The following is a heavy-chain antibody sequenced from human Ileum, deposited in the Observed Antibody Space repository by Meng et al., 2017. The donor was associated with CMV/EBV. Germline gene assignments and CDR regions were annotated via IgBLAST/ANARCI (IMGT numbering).Heavy chain of an antibody. D-gene: IGHD3-10*01. J-gene: IGHJ4*02. CDR2: IFPGDSDT. CDR3: AREMIRGVVDS. V-gene: IGHV5-51*01. CDR1: GYRFNTYW. Sequence: GGSLRLSCRTSGYRFNTYWIGWVRQMPGKGLEWMGIIFPGDSDTRYNPSFEGQVTLSVDRSISTAYLQWSSLKASDTAIYYCAREMIRGVVDSWGQGTLVTGSS.